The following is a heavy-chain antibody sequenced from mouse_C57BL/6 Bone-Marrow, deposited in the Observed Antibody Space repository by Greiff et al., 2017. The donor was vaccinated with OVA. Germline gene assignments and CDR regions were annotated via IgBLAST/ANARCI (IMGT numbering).Heavy chain of an antibody. J-gene: IGHJ4*01. Sequence: VQLQQSVAELVRPGASVKLSCTASGFNIKNTYMHWVKQRPEQGLEWIGRIDPANDNTKYAPKFQGKATMTADTSSNTAYLQLSSLSSEDTAGYCSARGNFGSSFYAMDYWGQGTSVTVSS. V-gene: IGHV14-3*01. CDR3: ARGNFGSSFYAMDY. CDR1: GFNIKNTY. D-gene: IGHD1-1*01. CDR2: IDPANDNT.